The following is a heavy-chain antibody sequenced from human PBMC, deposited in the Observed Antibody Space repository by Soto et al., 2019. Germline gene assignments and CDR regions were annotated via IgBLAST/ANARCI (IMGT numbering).Heavy chain of an antibody. D-gene: IGHD1-1*01. Sequence: GGPLRLSCAASGFAFVDFGMGWVLQAPGKGRESVSGINWKGCHTGYVDSAKARSAISGDSVKNSLHLQRNSLRAEDKRLEDVSRDSRSNVFGICGQGTMVTV. CDR2: INWKGCHT. V-gene: IGHV3-20*01. CDR3: SRDSRSNVFGI. CDR1: GFAFVDFG. J-gene: IGHJ3*02.